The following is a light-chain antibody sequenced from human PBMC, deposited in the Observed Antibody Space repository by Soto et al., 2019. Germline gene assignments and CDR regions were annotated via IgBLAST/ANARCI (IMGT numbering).Light chain of an antibody. CDR3: SSYTTAHTPVV. Sequence: SALTQPASVSGSPGQSITISCTGTSSDVGGYNSVSWYQQHPGKAPKLLIYGVSYRPSGVSNRFSASKSGNTASLTISGLLPEDEAIYYCSSYTTAHTPVVFGGGTKVTV. CDR1: SSDVGGYNS. J-gene: IGLJ2*01. CDR2: GVS. V-gene: IGLV2-14*01.